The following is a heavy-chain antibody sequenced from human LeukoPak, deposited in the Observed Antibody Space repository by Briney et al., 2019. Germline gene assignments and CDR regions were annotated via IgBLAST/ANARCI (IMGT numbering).Heavy chain of an antibody. Sequence: GGTLRLSCAASGFTFSSYGMSWVRQAPGKGLGWVSALTGSGATTYYADSVRGRFTISRDNPKNTLYLQMNSLRVEDTAVYFCARGTYCTAGGCYSTFDSWGQGTLVTVSS. CDR3: ARGTYCTAGGCYSTFDS. CDR2: LTGSGATT. J-gene: IGHJ4*02. V-gene: IGHV3-23*01. D-gene: IGHD2-8*02. CDR1: GFTFSSYG.